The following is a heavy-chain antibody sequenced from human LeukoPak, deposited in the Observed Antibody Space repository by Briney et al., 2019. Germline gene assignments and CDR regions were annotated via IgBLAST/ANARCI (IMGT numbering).Heavy chain of an antibody. CDR1: GFTFDGYT. Sequence: PGGSLRLSCAASGFTFDGYTMHWVRQAPGKGLEWVSLISWDGGSTYYADSVKGRFTISRDNSKNSLYLQMNSLRTEDTALYYCAKDFDSSYGYYFDYWGQGTLVTVSS. CDR3: AKDFDSSYGYYFDY. V-gene: IGHV3-43*01. CDR2: ISWDGGST. J-gene: IGHJ4*02. D-gene: IGHD5-18*01.